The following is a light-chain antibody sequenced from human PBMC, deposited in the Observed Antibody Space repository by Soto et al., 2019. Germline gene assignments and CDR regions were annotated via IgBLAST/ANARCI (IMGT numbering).Light chain of an antibody. J-gene: IGKJ1*01. V-gene: IGKV3-15*01. CDR3: QQYNNWPQT. CDR2: GAS. Sequence: EIVMTQSPATLSVSPGERATLSCRTSQSVSSNLAWYQQKPGQAPRLLIYGASTRATGIPARFSGNGSGTEFTLTISSLQSEDFTVYYCQQYNNWPQTFGQGTKVDIK. CDR1: QSVSSN.